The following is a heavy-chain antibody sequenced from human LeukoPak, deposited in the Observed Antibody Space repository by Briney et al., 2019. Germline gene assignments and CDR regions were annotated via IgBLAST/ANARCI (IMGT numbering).Heavy chain of an antibody. CDR1: GFTFSTYW. Sequence: GGSLRLSCAASGFTFSTYWMSWVRQAPGKGLEWVANIKGDESEKYYLDSVKGRFTISRDNANNSLYLQLNSLRAEETAVYYCASLIWGGGFDIWGQGTMVTVSS. V-gene: IGHV3-7*01. CDR2: IKGDESEK. J-gene: IGHJ3*02. D-gene: IGHD3-16*01. CDR3: ASLIWGGGFDI.